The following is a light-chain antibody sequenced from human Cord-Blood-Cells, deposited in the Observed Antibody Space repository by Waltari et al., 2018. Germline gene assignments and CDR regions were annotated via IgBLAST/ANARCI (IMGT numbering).Light chain of an antibody. J-gene: IGLJ2*01. Sequence: SYELTQPPSLSVSPRQPARIPCSGHALPKQYASWYQQKPGQAPVLVIYKDSERPSGIPERFSGSSSGTTVTLTISGVQAEDEADYYCQSADSSGTYVVFGGGTKLTVL. CDR1: ALPKQY. CDR2: KDS. CDR3: QSADSSGTYVV. V-gene: IGLV3-25*02.